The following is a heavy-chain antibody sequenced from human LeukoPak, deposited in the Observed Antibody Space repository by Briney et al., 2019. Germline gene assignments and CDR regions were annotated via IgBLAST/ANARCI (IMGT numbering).Heavy chain of an antibody. CDR2: IYYSGCT. J-gene: IGHJ3*02. D-gene: IGHD1-26*01. CDR3: ASDRKAAWEGAFDI. V-gene: IGHV4-59*01. CDR1: GGSISSYY. Sequence: SETLSLPCTVSGGSISSYYWSWIRQPPGKGLARLGYIYYSGCTNYNPSLQSRVTVSEDTSKNQLSLKLSSVTAADTAVYYCASDRKAAWEGAFDIWGQGTMVTVSS.